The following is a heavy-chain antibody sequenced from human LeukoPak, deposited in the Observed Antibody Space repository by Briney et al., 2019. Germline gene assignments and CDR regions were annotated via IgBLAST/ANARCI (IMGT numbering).Heavy chain of an antibody. V-gene: IGHV3-49*03. CDR3: SRVGDSWGDY. CDR2: IRGTVSGGTS. Sequence: GGSLRLSCTTSGFTFSDYTICWFRQAPGKGLEWVGFIRGTVSGGTSEHAASLKGRFSISRDDSESTAYLQMNSLKVEDTAVYYCSRVGDSWGDYWGQGTLVTVSS. D-gene: IGHD6-13*01. J-gene: IGHJ4*02. CDR1: GFTFSDYT.